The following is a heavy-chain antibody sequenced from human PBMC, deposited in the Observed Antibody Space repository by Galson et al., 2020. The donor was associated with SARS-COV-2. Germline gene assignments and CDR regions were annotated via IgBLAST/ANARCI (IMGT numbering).Heavy chain of an antibody. V-gene: IGHV3-53*04. Sequence: TGGSLRLSCAVAGFTVISNHVGWVRQAPGEGLEWVSLTYGGISGDTYYADSVRGRFTISRHSSENTVYLQMNSLTPEDTAVYYCARVGDSSGYYFDYWGQGTLVTVSS. D-gene: IGHD3-22*01. CDR3: ARVGDSSGYYFDY. CDR2: TYGGISGDT. J-gene: IGHJ4*02. CDR1: GFTVISNH.